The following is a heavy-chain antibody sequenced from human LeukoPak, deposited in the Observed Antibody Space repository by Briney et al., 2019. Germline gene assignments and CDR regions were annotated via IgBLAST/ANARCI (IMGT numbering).Heavy chain of an antibody. CDR1: GFTFSSYG. CDR2: ISYDGSNK. Sequence: PGGSLRLSCAASGFTFSSYGMHWVRQAPGKGLEWVAVISYDGSNKYYADSVKGRFTISRDNSKNTLYLQMNSLRAVDTAVYYCASPEVVPAAMGEVHNWFDPWGQGTLVTVSS. J-gene: IGHJ5*02. D-gene: IGHD2-2*01. V-gene: IGHV3-30*03. CDR3: ASPEVVPAAMGEVHNWFDP.